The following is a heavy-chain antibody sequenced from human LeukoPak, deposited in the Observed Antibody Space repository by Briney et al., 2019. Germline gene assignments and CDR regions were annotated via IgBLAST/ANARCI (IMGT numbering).Heavy chain of an antibody. Sequence: SETLSLTCTVSGGSISSGSYYWSWIRQPPGKGLEWIGYIYYSGSTNYNPSLKSRVTISVDTSKNQFSLKLSSVTAADTAVYYCARAKLGYCSGGSCYSSGNWFDPWGQGTLVTVSS. CDR3: ARAKLGYCSGGSCYSSGNWFDP. D-gene: IGHD2-15*01. CDR1: GGSISSGSYY. V-gene: IGHV4-61*01. J-gene: IGHJ5*02. CDR2: IYYSGST.